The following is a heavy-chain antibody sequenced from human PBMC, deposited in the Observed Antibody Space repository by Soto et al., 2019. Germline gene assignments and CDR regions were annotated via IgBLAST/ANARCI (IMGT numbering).Heavy chain of an antibody. CDR3: ARRSSDTVTTFLFPSEIDY. V-gene: IGHV4-39*01. CDR2: IYYSGST. J-gene: IGHJ4*02. CDR1: GGSISSSSYY. Sequence: QLQLQESGPGLVKPSETLSLTCTVSGGSISSSSYYWGWIRQPPGKGLEWIGSIYYSGSTYYNPSVKSRVTISVDTSKNQFSLKLSSVTAADTAVYYCARRSSDTVTTFLFPSEIDYWGQGTLVTVSS. D-gene: IGHD4-17*01.